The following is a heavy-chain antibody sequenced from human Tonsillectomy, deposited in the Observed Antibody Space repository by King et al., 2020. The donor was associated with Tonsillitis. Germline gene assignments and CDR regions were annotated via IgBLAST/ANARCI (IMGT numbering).Heavy chain of an antibody. CDR1: GGSFSGYY. CDR3: ARGVPAGAYYAMDV. D-gene: IGHD2-2*01. V-gene: IGHV4-34*01. CDR2: INHSGST. Sequence: VQLQQWGAGLLKPSETLSLTCAVYGGSFSGYYWSWIRQPPGKGLEWIGEINHSGSTNYNPSLKSRVTISVDTCKNQFSLKLSSVTAADTAVYYCARGVPAGAYYAMDVWGQGTTVTVSS. J-gene: IGHJ6*02.